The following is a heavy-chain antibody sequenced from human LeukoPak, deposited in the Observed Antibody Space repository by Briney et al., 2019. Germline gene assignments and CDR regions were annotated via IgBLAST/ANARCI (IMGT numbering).Heavy chain of an antibody. D-gene: IGHD3-10*01. CDR3: ARDRGFDL. Sequence: SETLSLTCTVSGGSISSGAYYWSWIRQHPGQGLEWIGYIYHTGSTYYNPSLKSRVNISVDTSKNHFSLKLSSVTAADTAVYYCARDRGFDLWGRGTLVTVSS. CDR2: IYHTGST. V-gene: IGHV4-31*03. J-gene: IGHJ2*01. CDR1: GGSISSGAYY.